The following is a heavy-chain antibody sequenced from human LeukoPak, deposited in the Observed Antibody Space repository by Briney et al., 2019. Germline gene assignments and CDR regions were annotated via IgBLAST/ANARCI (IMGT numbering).Heavy chain of an antibody. CDR1: GFTFDDYA. Sequence: GGSLRLSCAASGFTFDDYAMHWVRQAPGKGLEWVSLISGDGGSTYYADSAKGRFTISRDNSKNSLYLQMNSLRTEDTALYYCAKVSASSWLGAFDIWGQGTMVTVSS. CDR2: ISGDGGST. D-gene: IGHD6-13*01. J-gene: IGHJ3*02. CDR3: AKVSASSWLGAFDI. V-gene: IGHV3-43*02.